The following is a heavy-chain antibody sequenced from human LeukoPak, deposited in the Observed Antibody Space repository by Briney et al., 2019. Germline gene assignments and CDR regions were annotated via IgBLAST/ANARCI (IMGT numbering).Heavy chain of an antibody. CDR3: ARDLGPSYSEYDWRGIFDY. CDR2: IKQDGSEK. J-gene: IGHJ4*02. V-gene: IGHV3-7*01. D-gene: IGHD5-12*01. Sequence: GGSLRLPCAASGFTFSSYWMSWVRQAPGKGLEWVANIKQDGSEKYYVDSVKGRFTISRDNAKNSLYLQMSSLRAEDTAVYYCARDLGPSYSEYDWRGIFDYWGQGTLVTFSS. CDR1: GFTFSSYW.